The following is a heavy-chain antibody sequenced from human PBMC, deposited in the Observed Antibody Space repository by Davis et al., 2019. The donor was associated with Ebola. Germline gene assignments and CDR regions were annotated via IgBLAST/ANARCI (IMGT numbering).Heavy chain of an antibody. V-gene: IGHV3-13*01. Sequence: GGSLRLSCAASGFTFSSYNMHWGRQATGKGLEWVSAIGTAGDTYYPGSVKGRFTISRENAKNSLYLQMNSLRAEDTAVYYCARGSFWSGYYGTYYNSGMDVWGQGTTVTVSS. J-gene: IGHJ6*02. CDR1: GFTFSSYN. CDR3: ARGSFWSGYYGTYYNSGMDV. CDR2: IGTAGDT. D-gene: IGHD3-3*01.